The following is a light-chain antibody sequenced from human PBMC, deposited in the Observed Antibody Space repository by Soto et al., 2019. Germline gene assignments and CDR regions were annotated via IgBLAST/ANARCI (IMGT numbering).Light chain of an antibody. V-gene: IGKV1-5*03. CDR3: QQSNSYPPT. CDR1: QSISNW. J-gene: IGKJ4*01. Sequence: DIQMTQSPSALPASVGDRVAITCRASQSISNWLAWYQQKPGKAPKLLIYLASSLESGVPSRFSGSGSGTEFTLTISNLQPDDFATYYCQQSNSYPPTFGGGTKV. CDR2: LAS.